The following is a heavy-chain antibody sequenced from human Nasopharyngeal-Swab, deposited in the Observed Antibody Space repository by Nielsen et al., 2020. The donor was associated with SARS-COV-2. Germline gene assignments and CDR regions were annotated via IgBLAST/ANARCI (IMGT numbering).Heavy chain of an antibody. CDR1: GRSFSASF. CDR3: ARGLSGIVPAPIQGLGPYYYYYYMDV. Sequence: GSLRLSCAAYGRSFSASFWGWIRQPPGKGLEWIGEINHSGITNYNPSLKSRVTISVDTSKNQFSLKLSSVTAADTAVYYCARGLSGIVPAPIQGLGPYYYYYYMDVWDKGTTVTVSS. CDR2: INHSGIT. D-gene: IGHD2-21*01. V-gene: IGHV4-34*01. J-gene: IGHJ6*03.